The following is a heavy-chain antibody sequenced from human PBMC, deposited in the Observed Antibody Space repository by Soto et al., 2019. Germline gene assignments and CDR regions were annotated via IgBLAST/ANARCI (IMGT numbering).Heavy chain of an antibody. Sequence: ASVKVSCKASGYTFTSYGISWVRQAPGQGLEWMGWISSYNGNTNYAQKVQGRVDLTTDTSTSTTYMELRSLRSDDTAVYYCARGPRYCSTTTCFSGVTWFDPWGQGTLVTVS. CDR1: GYTFTSYG. CDR2: ISSYNGNT. J-gene: IGHJ5*02. CDR3: ARGPRYCSTTTCFSGVTWFDP. V-gene: IGHV1-18*04. D-gene: IGHD2-2*01.